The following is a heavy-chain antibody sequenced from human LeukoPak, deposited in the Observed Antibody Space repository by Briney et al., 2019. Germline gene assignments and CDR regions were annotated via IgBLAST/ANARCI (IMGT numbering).Heavy chain of an antibody. CDR2: INHSGST. CDR3: ARAQKTYYYDSSGYYRNAFDI. D-gene: IGHD3-22*01. J-gene: IGHJ3*02. Sequence: SETLSLTCAVYGGSFSGYYWSWIRQPPGKGLEWIGEINHSGSTNYNPSLKSRVTISVDTSKNRFSLKLSSVTAADTAVYYCARAQKTYYYDSSGYYRNAFDIWGKGTMVTVSS. V-gene: IGHV4-34*01. CDR1: GGSFSGYY.